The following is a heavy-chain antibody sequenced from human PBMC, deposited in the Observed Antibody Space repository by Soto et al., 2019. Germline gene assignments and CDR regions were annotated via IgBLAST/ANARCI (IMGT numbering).Heavy chain of an antibody. J-gene: IGHJ4*02. D-gene: IGHD3-22*01. CDR3: ARQNYYDSSGYKEY. V-gene: IGHV4-30-4*01. CDR1: GGSISSGDYY. CDR2: IYYSGST. Sequence: ASETLSLTCTVSGGSISSGDYYWSWIRQPPGKGLEWIGYIYYSGSTYYNPSLKSRVTISVDTSKNQFSLKLSSVTAADTAVYYCARQNYYDSSGYKEYWGQGTLVTVSS.